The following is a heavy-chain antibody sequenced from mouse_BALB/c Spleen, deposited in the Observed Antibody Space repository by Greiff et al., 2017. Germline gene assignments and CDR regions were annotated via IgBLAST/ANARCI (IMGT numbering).Heavy chain of an antibody. J-gene: IGHJ4*01. CDR3: ARDAYYGNRYAMDY. CDR1: GFTFSDYY. V-gene: IGHV5-4*02. CDR2: ISDGGSYT. Sequence: EVKLVESGGGLVKPGGSLKLSCAASGFTFSDYYMYWVRQTPEKRLEWVATISDGGSYTYYPDSVKGRFTISRDNAKNNLYLQMSSLKSEDTAMYYCARDAYYGNRYAMDYWGQGTSVTVSS. D-gene: IGHD2-10*01.